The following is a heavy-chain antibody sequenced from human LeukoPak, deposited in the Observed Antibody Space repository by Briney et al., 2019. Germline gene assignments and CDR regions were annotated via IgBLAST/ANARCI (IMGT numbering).Heavy chain of an antibody. CDR1: GASVSRDF. CDR3: AGDSSGFPYYFDY. CDR2: FHNSGTS. Sequence: KASETLSLTCTVSGASVSRDFWSWIRQPPGKGLEWIGYFHNSGTSTYNPSLKSRVTISVDTSKNQFSLKLSSVTAADTAVYYCAGDSSGFPYYFDYWGQGTLVTVSS. V-gene: IGHV4-59*02. J-gene: IGHJ4*02. D-gene: IGHD3-22*01.